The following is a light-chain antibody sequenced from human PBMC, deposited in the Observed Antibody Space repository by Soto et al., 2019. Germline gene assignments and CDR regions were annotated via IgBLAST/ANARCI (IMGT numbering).Light chain of an antibody. CDR3: QQYYSTPPWT. CDR2: WAS. Sequence: DIVMTQSPDSLAVSLGERATINCKSSQSVLYSSNNQNYLAWYQQKPGQPPKLLIYWASTREFGVPDRFSASGSGTDFTLTISSLQAEDVAVYYCQQYYSTPPWTFGQGTKVDIK. CDR1: QSVLYSSNNQNY. J-gene: IGKJ1*01. V-gene: IGKV4-1*01.